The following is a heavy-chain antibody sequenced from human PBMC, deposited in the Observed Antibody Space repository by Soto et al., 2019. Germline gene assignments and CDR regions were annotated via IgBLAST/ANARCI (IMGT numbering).Heavy chain of an antibody. CDR2: IYTSGST. V-gene: IGHV4-4*07. Sequence: PAETLSLTCTVSGGSISSYYWSWIGQPAGKGLEWIGRIYTSGSTNYNPSLKSRLTMSVDTSKNQFSLKLSSVTAADTAVYYCARVDTAMVTLAFDIWGQGTMVTVSS. CDR3: ARVDTAMVTLAFDI. D-gene: IGHD5-18*01. J-gene: IGHJ3*02. CDR1: GGSISSYY.